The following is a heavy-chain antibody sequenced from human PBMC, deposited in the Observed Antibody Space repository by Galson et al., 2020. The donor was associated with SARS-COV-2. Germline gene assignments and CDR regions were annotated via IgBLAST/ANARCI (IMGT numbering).Heavy chain of an antibody. CDR1: GFTFSSSA. Sequence: QLGESLKISCAAHGFTFSSSAMHWVRQAPGKGLEWVAIISYDGTNRYNSDSVKGRFTISRDISKNTLYLQMNRLRPEDTGVYYCAGETDDHSSCWCDYLGQGGLVTVSP. J-gene: IGHJ4*02. CDR2: ISYDGTNR. CDR3: AGETDDHSSCWCDY. D-gene: IGHD3-22*01. V-gene: IGHV3-30*04.